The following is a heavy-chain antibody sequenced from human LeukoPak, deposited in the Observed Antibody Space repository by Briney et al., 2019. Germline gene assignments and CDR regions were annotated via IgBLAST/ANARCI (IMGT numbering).Heavy chain of an antibody. D-gene: IGHD6-13*01. CDR3: ARDSFAQLGYFDY. CDR2: IWYDGSNK. V-gene: IGHV3-33*01. Sequence: GRSLRLSCAASGFTFSSYGMHWVRQAPGKGLEWVAVIWYDGSNKYYADSVKGRFTISRDNSKNTLYLQMNSLRAEDTAVYYCARDSFAQLGYFDYWGQGTLVTVSS. CDR1: GFTFSSYG. J-gene: IGHJ4*02.